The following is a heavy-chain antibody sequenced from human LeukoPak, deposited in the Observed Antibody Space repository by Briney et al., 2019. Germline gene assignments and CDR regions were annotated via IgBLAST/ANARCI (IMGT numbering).Heavy chain of an antibody. Sequence: ASVKVSCKASGYTFTNSYIHWVRQAPGQVLGWMGLINPDGGNTNYAQNFQGRVTLTRDTSTSTVYMELSSLRSEDTAIYYCARIRDGYNDAYDLWGQGTVVTVPS. D-gene: IGHD5-24*01. J-gene: IGHJ3*01. CDR1: GYTFTNSY. CDR2: INPDGGNT. V-gene: IGHV1-46*01. CDR3: ARIRDGYNDAYDL.